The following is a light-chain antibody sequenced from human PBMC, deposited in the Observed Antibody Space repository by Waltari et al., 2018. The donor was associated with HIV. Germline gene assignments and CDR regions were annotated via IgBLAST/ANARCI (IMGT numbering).Light chain of an antibody. Sequence: DVVMTQFPDSLAVSLGERATVNYRSNQSLLYNVNNKTYLAWYQQKSGQPPKLIIYWASTRESGVPDRFSGSGSGTDFTLTIDGLRAEDVAVYYCQHYFSTPLTFGGGTRVEIK. CDR3: QHYFSTPLT. CDR1: QSLLYNVNNKTY. CDR2: WAS. J-gene: IGKJ4*01. V-gene: IGKV4-1*01.